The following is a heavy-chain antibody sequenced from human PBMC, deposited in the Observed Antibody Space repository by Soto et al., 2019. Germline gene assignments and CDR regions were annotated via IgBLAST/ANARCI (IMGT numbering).Heavy chain of an antibody. J-gene: IGHJ4*02. D-gene: IGHD6-19*01. Sequence: GGSLRLSCAASGFTFSTYWMYWVRQAPGKGLVWVSRTNCDGIDTSYADSVKGRFTISRDNAKNTLYLQMNSLRAEDTAVYYCARDRGWSLFDYWGQGTLVTVSS. CDR3: ARDRGWSLFDY. CDR2: TNCDGIDT. CDR1: GFTFSTYW. V-gene: IGHV3-74*01.